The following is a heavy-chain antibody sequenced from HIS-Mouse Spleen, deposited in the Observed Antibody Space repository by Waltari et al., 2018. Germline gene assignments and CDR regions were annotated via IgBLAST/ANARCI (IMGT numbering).Heavy chain of an antibody. CDR1: GFTFSSYA. CDR2: ISYDGRNK. Sequence: QVQLVESGGGVVQPGRSLRLSCAASGFTFSSYAMHWVRQAPGKGLEWVAVISYDGRNKYYADSVKGRFTISRDNSKNTLYLQMNSLRAEDTAVYYCARRHYLGGAFDYWGQGTLVTVSS. D-gene: IGHD1-26*01. V-gene: IGHV3-30*04. J-gene: IGHJ4*02. CDR3: ARRHYLGGAFDY.